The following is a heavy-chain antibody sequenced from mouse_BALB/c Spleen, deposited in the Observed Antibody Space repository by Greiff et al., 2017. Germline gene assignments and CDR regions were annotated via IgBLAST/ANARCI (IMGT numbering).Heavy chain of an antibody. V-gene: IGHV5-17*02. CDR2: ISSGSSTI. CDR1: GFTFSSFG. J-gene: IGHJ4*01. D-gene: IGHD2-4*01. Sequence: DVQLLESGGGLVQPGGSRKLSCAASGFTFSSFGMHWVRQAPEKGLEWVAYISSGSSTIYYADTVKGRFTISRDNPKNTLFLQMTSLRSENTAMYYCARGEYDYGSYAMDDWGQGTSVTVSS. CDR3: ARGEYDYGSYAMDD.